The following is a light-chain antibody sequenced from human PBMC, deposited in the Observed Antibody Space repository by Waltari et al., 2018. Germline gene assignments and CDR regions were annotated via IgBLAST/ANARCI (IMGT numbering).Light chain of an antibody. CDR3: QVWDSGTNHYV. V-gene: IGLV3-21*02. J-gene: IGLJ1*01. CDR1: KIGSKN. Sequence: SYELTQPPSVSVAPGQTARLTCDGDKIGSKNVHWYQHKPGQAPVLVVNDDGDRPPGIPERFSGSNSGNTAALTISRVDAGDEAEYYCQVWDSGTNHYVFGTVTKVTVL. CDR2: DDG.